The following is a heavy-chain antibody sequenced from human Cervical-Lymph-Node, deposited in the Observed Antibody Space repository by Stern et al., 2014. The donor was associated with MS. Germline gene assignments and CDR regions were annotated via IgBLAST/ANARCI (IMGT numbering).Heavy chain of an antibody. J-gene: IGHJ4*02. CDR2: ISPIFGTA. Sequence: VQLVESWAEVKKPGSSVKVSCKASGGTFSSYAISWVRQAPGQGLEWMGGISPIFGTANYAQKFQGRVTITADESTSTAYMELSSLRSEDTAVYYCARDYVGATPEPFFDYWGQGTLVTVSS. CDR1: GGTFSSYA. D-gene: IGHD1-26*01. CDR3: ARDYVGATPEPFFDY. V-gene: IGHV1-69*01.